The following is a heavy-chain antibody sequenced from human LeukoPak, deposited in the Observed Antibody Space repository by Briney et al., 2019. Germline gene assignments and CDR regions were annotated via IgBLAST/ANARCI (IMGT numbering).Heavy chain of an antibody. V-gene: IGHV4-39*01. CDR2: IYYSGST. CDR1: GGSISSSNCY. CDR3: ARHLAAVD. Sequence: PSETLSLTCSVSGGSISSSNCYWGCIRQPPGKGLEWIGSIYYSGSTYYNPSLKSRVTISVDTSKNQFSLRLSSVTAADTAVYYCARHLAAVDWGQGTLVTVSS. J-gene: IGHJ4*02. D-gene: IGHD3-3*02.